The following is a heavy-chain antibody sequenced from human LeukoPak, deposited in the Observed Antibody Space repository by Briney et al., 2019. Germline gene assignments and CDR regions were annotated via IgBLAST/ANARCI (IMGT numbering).Heavy chain of an antibody. CDR1: GYTFTSYD. CDR2: MNPNSGNT. D-gene: IGHD4-17*01. CDR3: ASYGTDDYGDYVDY. Sequence: ASVKVSCKASGYTFTSYDINWVRQATGQGLEWMGWMNPNSGNTGYAQKFQGRVTMTRNTSVSTAYMELSSLRSEDTAVYYCASYGTDDYGDYVDYWGQGTLVTVSS. J-gene: IGHJ4*02. V-gene: IGHV1-8*01.